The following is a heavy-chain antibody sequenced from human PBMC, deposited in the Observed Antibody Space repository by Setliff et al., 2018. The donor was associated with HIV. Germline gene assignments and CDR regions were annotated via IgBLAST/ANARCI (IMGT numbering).Heavy chain of an antibody. CDR1: DGSIRCGDHY. J-gene: IGHJ2*01. CDR3: ARKMRMSGRGHWYFDV. V-gene: IGHV4-31*03. Sequence: SETLSLTCTASDGSIRCGDHYWTCIRQHPGKGLECLGYIWKSVSTFYNPSLTSRITMSVDTSRNLFSMELASVTAADTAIYYCARKMRMSGRGHWYFDVWGRGTLVTVSS. CDR2: IWKSVST.